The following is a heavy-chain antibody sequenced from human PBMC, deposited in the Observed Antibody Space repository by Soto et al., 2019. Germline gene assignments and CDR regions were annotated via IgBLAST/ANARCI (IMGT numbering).Heavy chain of an antibody. V-gene: IGHV3-30-3*01. CDR2: ISYDGSNK. J-gene: IGHJ4*02. D-gene: IGHD3-22*01. CDR3: ARERDSSGYYLFYFDY. CDR1: GFTFSSYA. Sequence: QVQLVESGGGVVQPGRSLRLSCAASGFTFSSYAMHWVRQAPGKGLEWVAVISYDGSNKYYADSVKGRFTISRDNSKNTLYLQMNGLRAEDTAVYYCARERDSSGYYLFYFDYWGQGSLVTVSS.